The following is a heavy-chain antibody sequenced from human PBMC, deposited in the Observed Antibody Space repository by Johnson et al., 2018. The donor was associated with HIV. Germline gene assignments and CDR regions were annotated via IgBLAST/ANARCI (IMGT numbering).Heavy chain of an antibody. Sequence: QVQLVESGGGVVQPGRSLRLSCAASGFTFSRYAMHWVRQAPGKGLEWVAVISYDGSNKYYADSVKGRFTISRDNSKNTLYLQMNSLRAEDTALYYCVRVGKYCGGDCYSGVDAYDIWGQGTVVIVSS. CDR3: VRVGKYCGGDCYSGVDAYDI. J-gene: IGHJ3*02. CDR1: GFTFSRYA. CDR2: ISYDGSNK. V-gene: IGHV3-30-3*01. D-gene: IGHD2-21*02.